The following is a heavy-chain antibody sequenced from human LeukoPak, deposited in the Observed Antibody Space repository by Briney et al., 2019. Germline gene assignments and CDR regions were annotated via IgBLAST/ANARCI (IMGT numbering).Heavy chain of an antibody. D-gene: IGHD3-16*02. Sequence: GSLRLSCAASGFTFSSYWMTWVRQPPGKGLEWIGEINHSGSTNYNPSLKSRVTISVDTSKNQFSLKLSSVTAADTAVYYCARVVKAWSTRDFDYWGQGTLVTVSS. CDR2: INHSGST. V-gene: IGHV4-34*01. CDR1: GFTFSSYW. CDR3: ARVVKAWSTRDFDY. J-gene: IGHJ4*02.